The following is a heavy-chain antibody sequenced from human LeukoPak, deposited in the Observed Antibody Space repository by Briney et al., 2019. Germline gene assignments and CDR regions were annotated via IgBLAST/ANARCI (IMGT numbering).Heavy chain of an antibody. V-gene: IGHV3-33*05. D-gene: IGHD3-10*01. CDR2: FSYDGSNQ. J-gene: IGHJ4*02. CDR1: GFIFSSYG. Sequence: GGTVRLSCAASGFIFSSYGMHWVRQAPGKGREGVAVFSYDGSNQYYVDSVKGRVTVSRDKSRNTLYLQMNSLRAEDTAVYYCARISGSYYSPVDCWGQGTLVTVSS. CDR3: ARISGSYYSPVDC.